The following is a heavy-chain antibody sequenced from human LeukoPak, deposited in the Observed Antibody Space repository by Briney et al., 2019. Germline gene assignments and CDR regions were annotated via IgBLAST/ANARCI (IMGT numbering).Heavy chain of an antibody. J-gene: IGHJ4*02. Sequence: PSETLSLTCTVSGFSVTTDSYCWGWIRQPPGKGLEWIGYDYCGGNTNYDPSLKRRVTISVDTSENQFSLTLTSVTAADTAVYFCARDHFGSLDSWGQGILVTVSS. V-gene: IGHV4-61*01. CDR2: DYCGGNT. D-gene: IGHD3-10*01. CDR1: GFSVTTDSYC. CDR3: ARDHFGSLDS.